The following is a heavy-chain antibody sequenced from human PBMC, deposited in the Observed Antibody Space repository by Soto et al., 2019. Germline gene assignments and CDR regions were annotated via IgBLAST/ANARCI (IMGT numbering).Heavy chain of an antibody. D-gene: IGHD3-10*01. Sequence: PGGSLRLSCAVSGFTFSSYAMSWVRQAPGKGLEWVSAISGGGGSTYYADSVKGRFTISRDNSKNTLYLQMNSLRAEDTAVYYCARDGSGSGYYYMDVWGKGTTVTVSS. V-gene: IGHV3-23*01. CDR1: GFTFSSYA. CDR3: ARDGSGSGYYYMDV. J-gene: IGHJ6*03. CDR2: ISGGGGST.